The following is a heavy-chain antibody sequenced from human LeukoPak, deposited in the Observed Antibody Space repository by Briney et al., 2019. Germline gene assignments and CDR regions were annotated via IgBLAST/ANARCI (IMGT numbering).Heavy chain of an antibody. Sequence: GASVKVSCKASGYTFTSYGISWVRQAPGQGLEWMGWISAYNGNTNYAQKLQGRVTMTTDTSTSTAYMELRSLRSDDTAVYYCARESEDYGGDSGYYYYYYMDVWGKGTTVTVSS. J-gene: IGHJ6*03. CDR3: ARESEDYGGDSGYYYYYYMDV. CDR2: ISAYNGNT. V-gene: IGHV1-18*01. CDR1: GYTFTSYG. D-gene: IGHD4-23*01.